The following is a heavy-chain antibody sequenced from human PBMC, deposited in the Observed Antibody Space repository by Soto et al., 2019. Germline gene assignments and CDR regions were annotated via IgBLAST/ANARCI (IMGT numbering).Heavy chain of an antibody. D-gene: IGHD1-26*01. CDR1: GCTFNTYT. V-gene: IGHV1-69*13. Sequence: SVKVSCKASGCTFNTYTISWVRQVPGQGLEWMGGIMPLYAKPTYAQPFLGRLTIAADEHTSTVYMELSSLRSEDTALYYCASLNNWSSGDGRIDVWGRGTAVTVSS. J-gene: IGHJ6*02. CDR2: IMPLYAKP. CDR3: ASLNNWSSGDGRIDV.